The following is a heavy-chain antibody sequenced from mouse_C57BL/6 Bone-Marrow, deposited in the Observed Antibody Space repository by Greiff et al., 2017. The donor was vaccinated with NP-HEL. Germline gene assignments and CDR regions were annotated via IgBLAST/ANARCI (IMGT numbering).Heavy chain of an antibody. CDR3: ARAGTAWFAY. V-gene: IGHV5-6*01. J-gene: IGHJ3*01. D-gene: IGHD4-1*01. CDR2: ISSGGSYT. CDR1: GFTFSSYG. Sequence: EVQRVESGGDLVKPGGSLKLSCAASGFTFSSYGMSWVRQTPDKRLEWVATISSGGSYTYYPDSVKGRFTISRDNAKNTLYLQMSSLKSEDTAMYYCARAGTAWFAYWGQGTLVTVSA.